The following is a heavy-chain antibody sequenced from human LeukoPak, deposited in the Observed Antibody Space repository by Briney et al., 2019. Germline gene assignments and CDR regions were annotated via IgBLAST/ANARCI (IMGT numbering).Heavy chain of an antibody. CDR3: ARTSGSYYFPFDWFDP. J-gene: IGHJ5*02. V-gene: IGHV4-59*01. Sequence: SETLSLTCTVSGGSISTYYWSWIRQPPGKGLEWIGNIYYIGSTNYNPSLKSRVTMSVDTSKNQFSLKLSSVTAADTAVYYCARTSGSYYFPFDWFDPWGQGTLVTVSS. CDR2: IYYIGST. CDR1: GGSISTYY. D-gene: IGHD1-26*01.